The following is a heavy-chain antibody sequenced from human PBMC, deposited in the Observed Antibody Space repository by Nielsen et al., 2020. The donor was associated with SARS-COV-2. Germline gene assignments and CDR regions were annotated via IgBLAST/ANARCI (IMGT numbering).Heavy chain of an antibody. CDR2: ISGSGGST. D-gene: IGHD6-6*01. V-gene: IGHV3-23*01. CDR3: AKDMIAAPYSCFDY. Sequence: GESLKISCAASGFTFSSYSMNWVRQAPEKGLEWVSAISGSGGSTYYADSVKGRFTISRDNSKNTLYLQMNSLRAEDTAVYYCAKDMIAAPYSCFDYWGQGTLVTVSS. J-gene: IGHJ4*02. CDR1: GFTFSSYS.